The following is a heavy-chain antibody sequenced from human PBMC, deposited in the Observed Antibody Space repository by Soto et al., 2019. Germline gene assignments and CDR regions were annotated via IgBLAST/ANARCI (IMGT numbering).Heavy chain of an antibody. D-gene: IGHD2-15*01. CDR1: GGTFSSYA. V-gene: IGHV1-69*05. J-gene: IGHJ6*02. CDR3: AGSSGVVYYYGMDV. CDR2: IIPSCGTA. Sequence: SVKVSCKASGGTFSSYAISWVRQAPGQGLEWMGGIIPSCGTANYAQKFQGRVTMTTDKSTSTAYMELSSLRSEDTAVYYCAGSSGVVYYYGMDVCGQGTTLTVSS.